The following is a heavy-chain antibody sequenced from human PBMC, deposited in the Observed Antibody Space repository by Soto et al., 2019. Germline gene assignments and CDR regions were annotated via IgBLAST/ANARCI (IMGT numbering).Heavy chain of an antibody. CDR3: PRPPLAWGSRNYYSGMDV. V-gene: IGHV1-69*06. CDR1: GGTFSSYA. CDR2: IIPIVGTA. Sequence: AASLKVCCKASGGTFSSYAISWVRQAPGQGLEWMGGIIPIVGTANYAQKFQGRVTITADKSTSTAYMELSSLRSEDTAVYYCPRPPLAWGSRNYYSGMDVWGQGTPATVPS. J-gene: IGHJ6*02. D-gene: IGHD3-16*01.